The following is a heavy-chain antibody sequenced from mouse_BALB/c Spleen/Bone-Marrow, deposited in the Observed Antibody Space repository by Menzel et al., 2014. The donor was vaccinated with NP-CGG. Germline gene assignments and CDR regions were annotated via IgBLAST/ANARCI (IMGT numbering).Heavy chain of an antibody. CDR1: GFTFSNYW. CDR2: IRLKSNNYAT. V-gene: IGHV6-6*02. CDR3: TRPFAY. Sequence: DVQLQESGGGLVQPGGSMKLSCIASGFTFSNYWMNWVRQSPEKGLEWIAEIRLKSNNYATHYVESVKGRFTISRDDSKSSVYLQMNNLRTEDTGVYYCTRPFAYWGQGTLVTVSA. J-gene: IGHJ3*01.